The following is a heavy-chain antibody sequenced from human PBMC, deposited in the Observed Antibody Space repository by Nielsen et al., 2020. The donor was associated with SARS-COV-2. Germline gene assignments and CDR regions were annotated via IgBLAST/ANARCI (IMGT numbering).Heavy chain of an antibody. CDR1: GGSISSGGYY. D-gene: IGHD3-3*01. J-gene: IGHJ4*02. V-gene: IGHV4-31*03. CDR2: IYYIRST. Sequence: SETLSLTCTVSGGSISSGGYYWSWIRQHPGKGLEWIGYIYYIRSTYYNPSLKSRVTISVDTSKNQFSLKLSSVTAADTAVYYCARALGSLTIFGVVITEHFDYWGQGTLVTVSS. CDR3: ARALGSLTIFGVVITEHFDY.